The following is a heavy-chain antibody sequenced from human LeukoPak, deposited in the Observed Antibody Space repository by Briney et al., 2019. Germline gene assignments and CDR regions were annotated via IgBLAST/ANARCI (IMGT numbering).Heavy chain of an antibody. CDR1: GITFSDSD. D-gene: IGHD1-14*01. CDR2: IDSSGTTI. CDR3: ANEEPYYYYMDV. J-gene: IGHJ6*03. Sequence: PGGSLRLSCTASGITFSDSDMTWLRQAPGKGLEWASYIDSSGTTIYYADSVKGRFTISRDNAKSSLYLQMNSLRAEDTAVYYCANEEPYYYYMDVWGKGTTVTVSS. V-gene: IGHV3-11*04.